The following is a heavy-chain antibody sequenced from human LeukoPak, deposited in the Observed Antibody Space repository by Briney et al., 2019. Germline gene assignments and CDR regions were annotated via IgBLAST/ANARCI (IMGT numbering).Heavy chain of an antibody. CDR1: GFTFSSYG. D-gene: IGHD5-12*01. J-gene: IGHJ4*02. V-gene: IGHV3-30*02. Sequence: SGGSLRLSCAASGFTFSSYGMHWVRQAPGKGLEWVAFIRYDGSNKYYADSVKGRFTISRDNSKNTLYLQMNSLRAEDTAVYYCVGKGREYSGYDPFDYWGQGTLVTVSS. CDR2: IRYDGSNK. CDR3: VGKGREYSGYDPFDY.